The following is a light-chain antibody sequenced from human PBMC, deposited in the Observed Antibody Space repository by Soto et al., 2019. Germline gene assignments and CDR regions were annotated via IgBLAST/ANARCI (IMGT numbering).Light chain of an antibody. V-gene: IGKV3-15*01. CDR1: QSVSSN. Sequence: EIAITQSPVTLSVSPGERATLSCRASQSVSSNYLAWYQQKPGQAPRLLIYAASTRATGIPARFSGSGSGTKFTLIISSLQSEDFAVYYCQQYNNWPPWTFGQGTKVDIK. CDR3: QQYNNWPPWT. J-gene: IGKJ1*01. CDR2: AAS.